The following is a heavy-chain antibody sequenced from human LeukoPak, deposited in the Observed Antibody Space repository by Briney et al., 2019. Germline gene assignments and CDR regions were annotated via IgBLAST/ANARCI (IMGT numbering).Heavy chain of an antibody. CDR1: GYTFTSYD. D-gene: IGHD4-17*01. V-gene: IGHV1-8*01. CDR2: TNPNSGNT. J-gene: IGHJ2*01. Sequence: ASVKVSCKASGYTFTSYDINWVRQATGQGLEWMGWTNPNSGNTGYAQRFQGRVTMTGNTSISTAYMELSSLRSEDTAVYCCAREYGDGYWYFDLWGRGTLVSVSS. CDR3: AREYGDGYWYFDL.